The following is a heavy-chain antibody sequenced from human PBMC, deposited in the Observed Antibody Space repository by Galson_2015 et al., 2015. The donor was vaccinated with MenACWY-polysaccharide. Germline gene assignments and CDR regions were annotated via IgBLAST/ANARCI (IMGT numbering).Heavy chain of an antibody. D-gene: IGHD1-14*01. CDR2: IYSGGNT. Sequence: SLRLSCAASGLIVSANYMAWFRQPPGKGLEWVSTIYSGGNTYYADSVMGRFTISRDNSKTTLYLQMNSLRADDTAMYYCARHRPRGNGMDVWGQETTVTVPS. CDR3: ARHRPRGNGMDV. V-gene: IGHV3-53*01. J-gene: IGHJ6*02. CDR1: GLIVSANY.